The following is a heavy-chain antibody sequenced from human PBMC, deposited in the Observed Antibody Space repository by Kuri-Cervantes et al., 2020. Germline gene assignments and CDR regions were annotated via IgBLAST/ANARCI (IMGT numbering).Heavy chain of an antibody. D-gene: IGHD3-16*01. CDR2: IYYSGST. J-gene: IGHJ5*02. CDR3: ARSNLGGWFDP. Sequence: ESLKISCTVSGGSISSSSYYWGWIRQPPGKGLEWIGSIYYSGSTYYNPSLKSRVTISVDTSKNQFSLKLSSVTAADTAVYYCARSNLGGWFDPWGQGTLVTVSS. CDR1: GGSISSSSYY. V-gene: IGHV4-39*01.